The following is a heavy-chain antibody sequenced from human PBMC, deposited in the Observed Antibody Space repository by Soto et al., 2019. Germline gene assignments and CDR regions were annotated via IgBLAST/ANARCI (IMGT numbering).Heavy chain of an antibody. CDR1: GFTFSSYS. CDR3: ARDRGRGVQDIVVVVASNLPYYYGMDV. D-gene: IGHD2-15*01. V-gene: IGHV3-21*01. J-gene: IGHJ6*02. Sequence: NPGGSLRLSCAASGFTFSSYSMNWVRQAPGKGLEWVSSISSSSSYIYYADSVKGRFTISRDTAKNSLYLQMNRLRAEETSVYYCARDRGRGVQDIVVVVASNLPYYYGMDVWCQGTTVTVSS. CDR2: ISSSSSYI.